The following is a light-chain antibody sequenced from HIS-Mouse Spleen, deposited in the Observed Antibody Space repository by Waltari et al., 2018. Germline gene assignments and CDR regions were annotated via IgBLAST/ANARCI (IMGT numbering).Light chain of an antibody. CDR1: QSISSR. Sequence: DIQMTQSPSTLSASVGDRVIITCRASQSISSRLAWYQQKPGKAPKLLIYKASSLESGVPSRFSGSESGTEFTLTISSLQPDDFATYYCQQYNSYSWTFGQGTKVEIE. J-gene: IGKJ1*01. CDR3: QQYNSYSWT. V-gene: IGKV1-5*03. CDR2: KAS.